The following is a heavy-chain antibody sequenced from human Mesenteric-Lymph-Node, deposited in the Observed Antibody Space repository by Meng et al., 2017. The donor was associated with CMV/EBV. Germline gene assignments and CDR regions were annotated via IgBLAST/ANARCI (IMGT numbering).Heavy chain of an antibody. D-gene: IGHD3-3*01. CDR1: GFTFSAYA. Sequence: GESLKISCAASGFTFSAYAMDWVRQAPGKGLEWVSYIGRSGAAIYYADSVKGRFTISRDNAKNTLYLQMNSLRAEDTAVYYCAKVAGRFLEWSNDYWGQGTLVTVSS. CDR3: AKVAGRFLEWSNDY. V-gene: IGHV3-48*04. J-gene: IGHJ4*02. CDR2: IGRSGAAI.